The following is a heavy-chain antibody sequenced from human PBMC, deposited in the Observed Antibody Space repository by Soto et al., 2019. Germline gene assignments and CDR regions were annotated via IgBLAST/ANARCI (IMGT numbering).Heavy chain of an antibody. CDR2: ISGSGGTT. J-gene: IGHJ6*02. Sequence: GGSLRLSCAASGFTFSTFAMSWVRQAPGKGMEWVSAISGSGGTTYNADSVKGRFTISRDNSKNTLYLQMNSLRAEDTAVYFCAKEDSGSPPGFYYYYGMDVWGQGTTVTVSS. V-gene: IGHV3-23*01. CDR3: AKEDSGSPPGFYYYYGMDV. D-gene: IGHD1-26*01. CDR1: GFTFSTFA.